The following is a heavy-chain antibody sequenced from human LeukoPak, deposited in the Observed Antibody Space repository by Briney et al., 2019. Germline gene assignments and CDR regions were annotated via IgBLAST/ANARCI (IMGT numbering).Heavy chain of an antibody. CDR2: IIPIFGTA. D-gene: IGHD3-3*01. CDR1: GDSFSRYA. CDR3: ASRSNPIFGVPATFYYFSY. V-gene: IGHV1-69*05. J-gene: IGHJ4*02. Sequence: SVNVSCKASGDSFSRYAIIWVRQPPGQGLEGMGGIIPIFGTANYAQKFQGRVTITTDESTSTAYMELSSLSSEDTAVYNRASRSNPIFGVPATFYYFSYWNQGTLLTVSS.